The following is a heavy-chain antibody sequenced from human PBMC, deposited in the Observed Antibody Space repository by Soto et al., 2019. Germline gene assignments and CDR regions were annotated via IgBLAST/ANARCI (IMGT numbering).Heavy chain of an antibody. CDR1: GFTFSSYA. Sequence: GGSLRLSCAASGFTFSSYAMSWVRQAPGKGLEWVSAISGSGGSTYYADSVKGRFTISRDNSKNTLYLQMNSLRAEDTAVYYCAKRGADELLWFGELTNDLTYYYYYYMDVWGKGTTVTVSS. CDR2: ISGSGGST. V-gene: IGHV3-23*01. D-gene: IGHD3-10*01. J-gene: IGHJ6*03. CDR3: AKRGADELLWFGELTNDLTYYYYYYMDV.